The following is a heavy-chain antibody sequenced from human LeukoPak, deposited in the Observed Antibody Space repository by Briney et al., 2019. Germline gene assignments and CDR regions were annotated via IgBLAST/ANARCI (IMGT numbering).Heavy chain of an antibody. CDR2: IYPGDSNT. Sequence: GESLKISCKSSGYSFTSYWIGWVRQLPGKGLEWMGIIYPGDSNTRYSPSFQGQVTISVDKSITTAYLQWTTLKASDTAMYYCARTYCSGGGCLGSFDYWGYGTLVTVSS. J-gene: IGHJ4*01. CDR3: ARTYCSGGGCLGSFDY. V-gene: IGHV5-51*01. D-gene: IGHD2-15*01. CDR1: GYSFTSYW.